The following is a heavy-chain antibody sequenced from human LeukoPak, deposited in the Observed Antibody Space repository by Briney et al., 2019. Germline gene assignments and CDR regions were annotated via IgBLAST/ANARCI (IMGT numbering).Heavy chain of an antibody. CDR2: ISGGGGST. CDR1: GFTFSSYA. V-gene: IGHV3-23*01. J-gene: IGHJ4*02. D-gene: IGHD4-17*01. CDR3: ATSTVTTYYFDY. Sequence: PGGSLRLSCAASGFTFSSYAMSWVRQAPWKGLEWVSVISGGGGSTYYADSVKGRSTISRDNSKNTLYLQMNSLRAEDTAVYHCATSTVTTYYFDYWGQGTLVTVSS.